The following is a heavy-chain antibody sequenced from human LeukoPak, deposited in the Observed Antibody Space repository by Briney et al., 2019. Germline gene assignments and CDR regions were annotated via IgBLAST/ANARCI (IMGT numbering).Heavy chain of an antibody. CDR3: ARLGYSSGCLDY. Sequence: GGSLRLSCAASGFTVSSNYMSWVRHAPGKGLEWVSVIYSGSSTYYADSVKGRFTISRDNSKNTLYLQMNSLRAEDTAVYYCARLGYSSGCLDYWGQGTLVTVSS. V-gene: IGHV3-53*01. CDR2: IYSGSST. J-gene: IGHJ4*02. D-gene: IGHD6-19*01. CDR1: GFTVSSNY.